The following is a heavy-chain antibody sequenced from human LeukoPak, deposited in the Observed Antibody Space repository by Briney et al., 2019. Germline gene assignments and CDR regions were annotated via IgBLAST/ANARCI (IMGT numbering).Heavy chain of an antibody. Sequence: PGGSLRLSCAASAFTFGSFGMSWVRQAPGKGLEWVSAISDTGGSTFYADSVKGRFTISRDNSKNTLYLQMNSLRAEDTAVYYRAKGRIQSYMAPEYWGQGTLVTVSS. CDR2: ISDTGGST. V-gene: IGHV3-23*01. D-gene: IGHD5-18*01. J-gene: IGHJ4*02. CDR3: AKGRIQSYMAPEY. CDR1: AFTFGSFG.